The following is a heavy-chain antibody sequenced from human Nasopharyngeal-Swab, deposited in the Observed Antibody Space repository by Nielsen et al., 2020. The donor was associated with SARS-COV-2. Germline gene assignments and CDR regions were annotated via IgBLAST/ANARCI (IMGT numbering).Heavy chain of an antibody. Sequence: GGSLRLSCAASGFTFSSYEMNWVRQAPGKGLEWVSYISSSGGTIYYADSVKGRFTISRDNAKNSLYLQMNSLRAEDTAVYYCARVPGFGEFYWGQGTLVTVSS. J-gene: IGHJ4*02. CDR2: ISSSGGTI. CDR1: GFTFSSYE. CDR3: ARVPGFGEFY. V-gene: IGHV3-48*03. D-gene: IGHD3-10*01.